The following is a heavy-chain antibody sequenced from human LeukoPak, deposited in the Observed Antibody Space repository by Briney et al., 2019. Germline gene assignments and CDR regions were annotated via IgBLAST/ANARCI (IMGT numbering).Heavy chain of an antibody. CDR3: ATYCSSTSCLYFDP. J-gene: IGHJ5*02. D-gene: IGHD2-2*01. Sequence: SETLSLTCTVSGGSISSYYWSWIRQPPGKGLEWIGYIYYSGSTNYNPSLKSRVTISVDTSKNQFSLKLSSVTAADTAVYYCATYCSSTSCLYFDPWGQGTLVTVSS. V-gene: IGHV4-59*08. CDR1: GGSISSYY. CDR2: IYYSGST.